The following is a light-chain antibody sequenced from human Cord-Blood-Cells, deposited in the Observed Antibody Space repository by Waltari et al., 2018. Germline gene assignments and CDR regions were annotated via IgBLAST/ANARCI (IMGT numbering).Light chain of an antibody. CDR2: WAS. CDR1: QSVLYSSNNKNY. Sequence: DIVMTQSPDSLAVSLGERATINCKSSQSVLYSSNNKNYLAWYQQKPGQPPKLLIYWASTRESGVPGRFSGSGSGTDFTLTISSLQAEDVAVYYCQQYNSTPPTFGQGTKVEIK. CDR3: QQYNSTPPT. V-gene: IGKV4-1*01. J-gene: IGKJ1*01.